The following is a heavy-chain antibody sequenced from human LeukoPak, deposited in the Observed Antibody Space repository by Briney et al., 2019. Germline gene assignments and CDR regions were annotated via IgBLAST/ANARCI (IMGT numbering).Heavy chain of an antibody. J-gene: IGHJ3*02. Sequence: PSETLSLTCAVSGSSISSGYYWGSIRQPPAKGLEWIGSIYHGGTTYYNPSLKSRVTISVDTSKNQFSLKLSSVTAADTAVYYCARVVFVGWAVLGAFDIWGQGTMVTVSS. V-gene: IGHV4-38-2*01. D-gene: IGHD2-15*01. CDR3: ARVVFVGWAVLGAFDI. CDR1: GSSISSGYY. CDR2: IYHGGTT.